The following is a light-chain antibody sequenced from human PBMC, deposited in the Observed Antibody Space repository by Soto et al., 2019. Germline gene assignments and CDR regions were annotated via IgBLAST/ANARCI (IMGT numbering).Light chain of an antibody. V-gene: IGKV3-20*01. CDR3: QHYSSSPPEFT. CDR2: GAS. Sequence: IVLTQSPGTLSLSPGERATLSCRASQSVSSSYVAWYQQRPGQAPRLLIFGASYRATGIPDRFSGSGSGTDFTLTISRLEPEDFAVYYCQHYSSSPPEFTFGPGTKVDSK. CDR1: QSVSSSY. J-gene: IGKJ3*01.